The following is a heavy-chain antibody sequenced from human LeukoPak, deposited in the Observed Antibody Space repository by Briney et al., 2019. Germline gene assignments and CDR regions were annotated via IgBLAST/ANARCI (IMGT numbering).Heavy chain of an antibody. CDR1: GGTFSSYA. J-gene: IGHJ4*02. V-gene: IGHV1-69*04. D-gene: IGHD6-19*01. Sequence: SVKVSCKASGGTFSSYAISWVRQAPGQGLEWMGRIIPILGIANYAQKFQGRVTITADKSTSTAYMELSSLRSEDTAVYYCARARGREYSIGWSYFDYWGQGTLVTVYS. CDR3: ARARGREYSIGWSYFDY. CDR2: IIPILGIA.